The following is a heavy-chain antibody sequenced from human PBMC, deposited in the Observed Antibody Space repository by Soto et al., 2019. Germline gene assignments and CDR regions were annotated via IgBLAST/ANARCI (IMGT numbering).Heavy chain of an antibody. CDR1: GGSISSDDYC. V-gene: IGHV4-30-4*01. Sequence: QVQLQESGPGLVEPSQTLSLTCTVSGGSISSDDYCWSWIRQSPGKGLEWIGHIYDSGNTYSNPSLKSRVTLSGDTSSNQFSLRLSSVTAADTAVYYCARGPSGDKVDYWGQGTLVTVSS. D-gene: IGHD1-26*01. CDR3: ARGPSGDKVDY. CDR2: IYDSGNT. J-gene: IGHJ4*02.